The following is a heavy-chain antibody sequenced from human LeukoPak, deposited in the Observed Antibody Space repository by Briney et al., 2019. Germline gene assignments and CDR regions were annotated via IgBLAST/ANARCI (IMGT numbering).Heavy chain of an antibody. Sequence: ASETLSLTCTVSGGSISSSSYYWGWIRQPPGKGLEWIGSIYYSGSTYYNPSLKSRVTISVDTSKNQFSLKLSSVTAADTAVYYCARLSIAVAAHSDYWGQGTLVTVSS. CDR2: IYYSGST. V-gene: IGHV4-39*01. CDR1: GGSISSSSYY. CDR3: ARLSIAVAAHSDY. D-gene: IGHD6-19*01. J-gene: IGHJ4*02.